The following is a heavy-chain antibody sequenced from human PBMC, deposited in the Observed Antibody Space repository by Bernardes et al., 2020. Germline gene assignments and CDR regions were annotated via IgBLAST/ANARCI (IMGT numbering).Heavy chain of an antibody. J-gene: IGHJ4*02. CDR2: IKQDGSEK. Sequence: GGSLRLSCEASGFTFSSYWMSWVRQAPGKGLEWVANIKQDGSEKYYVDSVKGRFTISRDNAKNSLYLQMNSLRAEDTAVYYCAREENYDILTGSDYWGQGTLVTVSS. CDR1: GFTFSSYW. V-gene: IGHV3-7*01. CDR3: AREENYDILTGSDY. D-gene: IGHD3-9*01.